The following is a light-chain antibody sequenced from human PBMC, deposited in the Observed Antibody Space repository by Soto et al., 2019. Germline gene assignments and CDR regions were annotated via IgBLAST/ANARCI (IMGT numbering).Light chain of an antibody. J-gene: IGKJ5*01. V-gene: IGKV3-20*01. Sequence: EILLTQSPDTLSLSPGERATLSSRAAQSVGTRLAWYQHKTGQAPRVLISGASSRATGIPDRFTGSGAETSFTLTISRLEPEDFAVYYCQQYGNSPITFGQGTRLEIK. CDR1: QSVGTR. CDR2: GAS. CDR3: QQYGNSPIT.